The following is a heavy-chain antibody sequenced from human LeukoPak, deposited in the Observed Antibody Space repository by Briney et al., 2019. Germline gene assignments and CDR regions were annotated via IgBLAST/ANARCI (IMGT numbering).Heavy chain of an antibody. D-gene: IGHD3-3*01. CDR3: AKSVGRFLEWLDNYYYYYYGMDV. CDR1: GGSFSGYY. J-gene: IGHJ6*02. Sequence: PSETLSLTCAVYGGSFSGYYWSWVRQAPGKGLEWVSAISGSGGSTYYADSVKGRFTISRDNSKNTLYLQMNSLRAEDTAVYYCAKSVGRFLEWLDNYYYYYYGMDVWGQGTTVTVSS. V-gene: IGHV3-23*01. CDR2: ISGSGGST.